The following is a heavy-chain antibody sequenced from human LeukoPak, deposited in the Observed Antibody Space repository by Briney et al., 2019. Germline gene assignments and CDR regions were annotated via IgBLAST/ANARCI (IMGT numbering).Heavy chain of an antibody. Sequence: GGSLRLSCAASGFTFSSYSMNWVRQAPGKGLEWVSSISSSSSYIYYADSVKGRFTISRDNAKNSLYLQMNSLRAEDTAVYYYARGPVLRYFDWLNYFDYWGQGTLVTVSS. J-gene: IGHJ4*02. CDR2: ISSSSSYI. V-gene: IGHV3-21*01. CDR1: GFTFSSYS. D-gene: IGHD3-9*01. CDR3: ARGPVLRYFDWLNYFDY.